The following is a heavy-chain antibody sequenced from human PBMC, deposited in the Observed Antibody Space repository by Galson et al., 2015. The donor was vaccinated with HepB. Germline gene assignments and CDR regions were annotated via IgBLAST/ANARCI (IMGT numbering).Heavy chain of an antibody. CDR3: ARGTLYYFYHMDV. V-gene: IGHV1-8*01. D-gene: IGHD2/OR15-2a*01. Sequence: SGYTFKAYNINWVRQAPGQGLEWMGWMNPDTGNTGYEQKFQDRVVLTADTSTSTAYMELRSLRSEDTAVYYCARGTLYYFYHMDVWGQGTTVTVSS. CDR1: GYTFKAYN. CDR2: MNPDTGNT. J-gene: IGHJ6*02.